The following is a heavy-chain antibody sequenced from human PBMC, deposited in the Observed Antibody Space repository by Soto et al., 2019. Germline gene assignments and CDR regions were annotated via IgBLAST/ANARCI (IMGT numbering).Heavy chain of an antibody. CDR1: GFSFSSYA. CDR2: INGGSTT. D-gene: IGHD3-3*01. CDR3: AKDKDWSGVYGMDV. V-gene: IGHV3-23*01. J-gene: IGHJ6*02. Sequence: GEFLRLSCAASGFSFSSYAMNWVRQAPGKGLEWVTTINGGSTTYYADSVKGRFTISRDNSKNTLYLQMNGLRAEDTAVYYCAKDKDWSGVYGMDVWGQGTTVTVSS.